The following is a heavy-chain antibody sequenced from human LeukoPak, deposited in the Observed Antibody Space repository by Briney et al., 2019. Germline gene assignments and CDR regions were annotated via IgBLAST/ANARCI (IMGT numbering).Heavy chain of an antibody. CDR3: ARGVTSGWSNWYFEV. D-gene: IGHD6-19*01. CDR2: FDPEDGET. V-gene: IGHV1-24*01. J-gene: IGHJ2*01. Sequence: ASVKVSCKVSGYTLTELSMHWVRQAPGKGLEWMGGFDPEDGETIYAQKFQGRVTMTEDTSTDTAYMELSSLRSEDTAVYYCARGVTSGWSNWYFEVWGSGTLVTVSS. CDR1: GYTLTELS.